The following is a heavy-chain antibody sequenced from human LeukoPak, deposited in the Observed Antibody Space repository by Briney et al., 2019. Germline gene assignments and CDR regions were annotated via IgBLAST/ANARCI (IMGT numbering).Heavy chain of an antibody. J-gene: IGHJ5*02. CDR2: IYTSGST. D-gene: IGHD6-6*01. V-gene: IGHV4-4*07. CDR1: GGSISSYY. Sequence: SETLSLTCTVSGGSISSYYWSWIRQPAGKGLEWIGRIYTSGSTNYNPSLKSRVTMSVDTSKNQFSLKLSSVTAADTAVYYCARDRRPIEYSSSPGGFDPWGQGTLVTVSS. CDR3: ARDRRPIEYSSSPGGFDP.